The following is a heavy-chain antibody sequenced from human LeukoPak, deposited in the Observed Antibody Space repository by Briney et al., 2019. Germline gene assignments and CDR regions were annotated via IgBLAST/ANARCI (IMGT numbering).Heavy chain of an antibody. J-gene: IGHJ4*02. D-gene: IGHD6-19*01. CDR3: ARDRESSGWTTIRDY. CDR1: GFTFRSYS. Sequence: GGSLRLSCAASGFTFRSYSMNWVRQAPGKGLEWVSSISSSSSYIYYADSVKGRFTISRDNAKNSLYLQMNSLRAEDTAVYYCARDRESSGWTTIRDYWGQGTLVTVSS. V-gene: IGHV3-21*01. CDR2: ISSSSSYI.